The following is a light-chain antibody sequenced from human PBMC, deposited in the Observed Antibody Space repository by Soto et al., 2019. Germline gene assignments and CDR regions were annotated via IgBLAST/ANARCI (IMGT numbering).Light chain of an antibody. CDR1: QSISGDY. Sequence: ELVLTQSPGSLPLSPGERATLSCWASQSISGDYLAWYQQKPGRAPRLLIYGASNRATGIPDRFRGSGSGTDFSLTITRLEPEDFAVYYCQQYGRSAIFTLGPGTTVEVK. CDR2: GAS. J-gene: IGKJ3*01. V-gene: IGKV3-20*01. CDR3: QQYGRSAIFT.